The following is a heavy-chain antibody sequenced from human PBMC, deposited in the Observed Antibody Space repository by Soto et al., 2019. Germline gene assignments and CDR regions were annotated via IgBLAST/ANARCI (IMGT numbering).Heavy chain of an antibody. CDR2: MNPNSDDT. D-gene: IGHD6-19*01. CDR3: ARPTRSGYSGAWSPFDY. CDR1: GYTFTNYD. J-gene: IGHJ4*02. Sequence: QVQLVQSGAEVKKLGASVRVSCRASGYTFTNYDINWVRQVTGQGLEWMGWMNPNSDDTDYAQNFQGRVTMTRNTSISTAYMELSSLRSEDTAMYYCARPTRSGYSGAWSPFDYWGQGSLVTVSS. V-gene: IGHV1-8*01.